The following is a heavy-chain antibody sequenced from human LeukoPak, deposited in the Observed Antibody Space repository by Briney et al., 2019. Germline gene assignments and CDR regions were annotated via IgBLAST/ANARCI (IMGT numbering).Heavy chain of an antibody. V-gene: IGHV5-51*01. J-gene: IGHJ4*02. CDR1: GYNFTTYW. D-gene: IGHD5-18*01. CDR2: IYLGDSDT. Sequence: GESLKISCKGSGYNFTTYWIGWVRQMPGKGLEWMGVIYLGDSDTRYSPSFQGQDTISADQPISTAFLQWNSLKASDTAMYYCARLQGYSYGDYWGRGTLVTVSS. CDR3: ARLQGYSYGDY.